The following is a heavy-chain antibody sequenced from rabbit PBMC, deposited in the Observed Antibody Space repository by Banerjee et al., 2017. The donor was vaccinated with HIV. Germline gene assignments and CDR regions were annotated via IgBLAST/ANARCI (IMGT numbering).Heavy chain of an antibody. Sequence: QEQLVESGGGLVTLGGSLKLSCKASGIDFSSYGISWVRQAPGKGLEWIAYIYPDYGSTDYANWVNGRFTISLDNAQNPVFLQMTSLTAADTATYFCARFSTVTIPYYFSLWGPGTLVTVS. V-gene: IGHV1S47*01. J-gene: IGHJ4*01. CDR2: IYPDYGST. CDR1: GIDFSSYG. D-gene: IGHD2-1*01. CDR3: ARFSTVTIPYYFSL.